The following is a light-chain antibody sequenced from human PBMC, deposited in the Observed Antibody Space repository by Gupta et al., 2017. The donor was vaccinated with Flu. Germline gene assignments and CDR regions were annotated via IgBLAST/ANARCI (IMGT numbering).Light chain of an antibody. CDR3: QQDDSTPMT. Sequence: DIVMTQSPDPLAVALGERATINCKSSQSVLYSSKNKNYLAWYQQKPGQPPKLLIYWASTRESGVPDRFSGRGSGTDFTLTISSLQAEDVAVYYCQQDDSTPMTFGQGTKVEIK. V-gene: IGKV4-1*01. J-gene: IGKJ1*01. CDR2: WAS. CDR1: QSVLYSSKNKNY.